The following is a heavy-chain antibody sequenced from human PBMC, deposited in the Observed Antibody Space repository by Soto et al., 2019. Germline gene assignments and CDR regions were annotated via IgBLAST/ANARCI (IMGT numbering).Heavy chain of an antibody. CDR3: ARDYASRIGGSGNGFDY. CDR1: GGSVSSGSYY. CDR2: IYYSGIT. D-gene: IGHD1-26*01. Sequence: QVQLQESGPGLVKPSETLSLTCTVSGGSVSSGSYYWSWIRQPPGKGLEWIGYIYYSGITDYNPSLKIRVTISVDTSKNQFSLKLSSVTAADTAVYYCARDYASRIGGSGNGFDYWGQGTLVTVSS. J-gene: IGHJ4*02. V-gene: IGHV4-61*01.